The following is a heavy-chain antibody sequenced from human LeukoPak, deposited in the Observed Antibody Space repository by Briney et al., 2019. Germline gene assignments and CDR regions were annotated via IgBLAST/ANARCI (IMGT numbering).Heavy chain of an antibody. CDR3: ARKDYYDSREAPMNI. CDR2: IRYDGSNK. J-gene: IGHJ3*02. CDR1: AFTFSSYG. Sequence: PGGSLRLSCAASAFTFSSYGMHWVRQAPGKGLEWVAFIRYDGSNKYYADSVKGRFTISRDNSKNTLYLQMNSLRAEDTAVYYCARKDYYDSREAPMNIWGQGTMVTVSS. D-gene: IGHD3-22*01. V-gene: IGHV3-30*02.